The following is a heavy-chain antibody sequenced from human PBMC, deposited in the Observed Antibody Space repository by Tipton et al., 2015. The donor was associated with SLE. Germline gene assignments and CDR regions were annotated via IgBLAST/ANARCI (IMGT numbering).Heavy chain of an antibody. J-gene: IGHJ6*02. V-gene: IGHV5-10-1*01. D-gene: IGHD6-19*01. CDR3: AMYHIAVAGRYYGMDV. Sequence: QLVQSGAEVKKPGESLRISCKGSGYSFTSYWISWVRQMPGKGLEWMGRIDPSDSYTNYSPSFQGHVTISADKSISTAYLQWSSLKASDTAMYYCAMYHIAVAGRYYGMDVWGQGTTVTVSS. CDR2: IDPSDSYT. CDR1: GYSFTSYW.